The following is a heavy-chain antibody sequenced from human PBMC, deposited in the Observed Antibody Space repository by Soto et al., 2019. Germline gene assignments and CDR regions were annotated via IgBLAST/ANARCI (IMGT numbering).Heavy chain of an antibody. CDR2: ISYDGSNK. D-gene: IGHD2-15*01. CDR1: GFTFSSYG. V-gene: IGHV3-30*18. Sequence: PGGSLRLSCAASGFTFSSYGMHWVRQAPGKGLEWVAVISYDGSNKYYADSVKGRFTISRDNSKNTLYLQMNSLRAEDTAVYYCAKDLWCSGGSCYSENAFVIWGQGTMVTVSS. J-gene: IGHJ3*02. CDR3: AKDLWCSGGSCYSENAFVI.